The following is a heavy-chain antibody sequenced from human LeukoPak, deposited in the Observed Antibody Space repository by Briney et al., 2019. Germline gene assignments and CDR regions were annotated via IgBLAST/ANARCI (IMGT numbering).Heavy chain of an antibody. CDR2: IYYSGST. D-gene: IGHD3-10*01. V-gene: IGHV4-59*01. CDR3: ASDYGSGSYSIF. Sequence: PSETLSLTCTVSGGSISSYYWSWIRQPPGKGLEWIGYIYYSGSTNYNPSLKSRVTISVDTSKNQFSLKLSSVTAADTAVYYCASDYGSGSYSIFWGQGTLVTVSS. J-gene: IGHJ4*02. CDR1: GGSISSYY.